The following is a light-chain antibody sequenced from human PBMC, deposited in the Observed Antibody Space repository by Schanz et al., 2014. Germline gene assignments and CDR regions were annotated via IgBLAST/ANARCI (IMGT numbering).Light chain of an antibody. J-gene: IGKJ5*01. V-gene: IGKV3D-20*02. CDR2: DVS. Sequence: EIVLTQSPGTLSLSPGERATLSCRASQSVSSNYLAWYQQKPGQAPRLLIYDVSTRAAGVPARFSGSGSVTDFTLTINNLEPDDFAVYFCQQRTAWPPITFGQGTRLQIK. CDR3: QQRTAWPPIT. CDR1: QSVSSNY.